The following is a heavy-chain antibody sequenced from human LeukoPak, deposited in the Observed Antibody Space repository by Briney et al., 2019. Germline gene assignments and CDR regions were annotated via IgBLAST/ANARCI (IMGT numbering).Heavy chain of an antibody. V-gene: IGHV4-59*08. J-gene: IGHJ4*02. CDR1: GGSISSYY. Sequence: TSETLSLTCTVSGGSISSYYWSWIRQPPGKGLEWIGYIYYSGSTNYNPSLKSRVTIPVDTSKNQFSLKLSSVTAADTAVYYCARHWSDCSGGSCYVFDYWGQGTLVTVSS. CDR2: IYYSGST. D-gene: IGHD2-15*01. CDR3: ARHWSDCSGGSCYVFDY.